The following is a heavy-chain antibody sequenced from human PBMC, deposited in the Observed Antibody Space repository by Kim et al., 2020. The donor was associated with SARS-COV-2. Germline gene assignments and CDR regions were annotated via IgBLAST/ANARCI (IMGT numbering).Heavy chain of an antibody. CDR2: ISSNGGST. J-gene: IGHJ3*02. Sequence: GGSLRLSCSASGFTFSSYAMHWVRQAPGKGLEYVSAISSNGGSTYYADSVKGRFTISRDNSKNTLYLQMSSLRAEDTAVYYCVKTTLITMVRGVSDVGAFDIWGQGTMVTVSS. CDR1: GFTFSSYA. CDR3: VKTTLITMVRGVSDVGAFDI. D-gene: IGHD3-10*01. V-gene: IGHV3-64D*09.